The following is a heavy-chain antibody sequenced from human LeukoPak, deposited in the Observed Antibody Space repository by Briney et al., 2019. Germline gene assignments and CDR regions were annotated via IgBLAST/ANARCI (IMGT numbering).Heavy chain of an antibody. CDR3: ARTRALYGSGSFFDF. J-gene: IGHJ4*02. CDR1: GLTFSNYA. V-gene: IGHV3-30-3*01. CDR2: ISYDGSMK. Sequence: GGSLRLSCAASGLTFSNYAMHWICQAPHKGLEWVAVISYDGSMKYYADSQKGRFTISRDNSKNTLYLQMNSLRAEDTAVYYCARTRALYGSGSFFDFWGQGTLVTVSS. D-gene: IGHD3-10*01.